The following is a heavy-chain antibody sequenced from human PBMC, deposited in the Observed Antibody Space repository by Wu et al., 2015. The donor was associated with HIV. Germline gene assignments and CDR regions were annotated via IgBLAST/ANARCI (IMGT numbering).Heavy chain of an antibody. J-gene: IGHJ4*02. CDR3: ARGRLGYYDSSGYYFFDY. D-gene: IGHD3-22*01. Sequence: QDQLVQSGAEVKKPGASVKVSCKVSGYTLSKLYMNWVRQAPGKGLEWMGGFDPEEGKTIYAQKFQGRLILTEDTSADTAYMEMSSLRPEDTAVYYCARGRLGYYDSSGYYFFDYWGQGTLVTVSS. V-gene: IGHV1-24*01. CDR2: FDPEEGKT. CDR1: GYTLSKLY.